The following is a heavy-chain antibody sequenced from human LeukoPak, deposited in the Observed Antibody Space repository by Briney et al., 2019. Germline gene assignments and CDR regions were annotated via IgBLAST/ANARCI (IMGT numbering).Heavy chain of an antibody. J-gene: IGHJ3*02. Sequence: ASVKVSCKASGYTFTGYYIHRVRQAPGQGLEWMGYINPNSGGTDYAQKFQGRVTMTRDTSISTVYMELSRLRSDDTAVYYCVRWVVTAQFNAFDIWGQGTMVTVSS. CDR3: VRWVVTAQFNAFDI. V-gene: IGHV1-2*02. CDR1: GYTFTGYY. CDR2: INPNSGGT. D-gene: IGHD2-21*02.